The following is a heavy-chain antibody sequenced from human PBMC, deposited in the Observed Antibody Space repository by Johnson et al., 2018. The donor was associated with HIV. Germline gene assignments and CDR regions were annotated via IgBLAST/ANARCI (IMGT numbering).Heavy chain of an antibody. CDR2: ISYDGSNK. J-gene: IGHJ3*02. CDR1: GFTFSSYA. D-gene: IGHD1-14*01. Sequence: QVQLVESGGGVVQPGRSLRLSCAASGFTFSSYAMHWVRQAPGKGLEWVAVISYDGSNKYYADSVKGRFTISRDNSKNTLYLQMNSLRAEDTAVYYCATRDPTYRPGVFDIWGQGTMVTVSS. V-gene: IGHV3-30*04. CDR3: ATRDPTYRPGVFDI.